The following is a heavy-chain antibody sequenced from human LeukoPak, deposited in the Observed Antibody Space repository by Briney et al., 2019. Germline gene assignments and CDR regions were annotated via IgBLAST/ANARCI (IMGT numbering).Heavy chain of an antibody. CDR2: INPSTGGT. J-gene: IGHJ4*02. D-gene: IGHD1-26*01. CDR1: GYTFSGDY. CDR3: ARDRNLYSGSFAS. Sequence: ASVKVSCKASGYTFSGDYVHWVRQAPGQGLEWMGRINPSTGGTTYAQKFQGRVTMTRDTSVSTAYMELNRLTSDDTAVYFCARDRNLYSGSFASWGQGTLVSVPS. V-gene: IGHV1-2*06.